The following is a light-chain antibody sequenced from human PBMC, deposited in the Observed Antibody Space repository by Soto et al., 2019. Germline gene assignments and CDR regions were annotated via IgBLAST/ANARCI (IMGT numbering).Light chain of an antibody. CDR2: SNN. CDR3: ATWDDSLNGPV. CDR1: SSNVGRNT. Sequence: QAVVTQPPSASGTPGQSVTISCSGSSSNVGRNTVNWFQQLPGTAPKLLMYSNNQRPSGVPDRFSGSKSGTSASLAISGLQSEDEADYYCATWDDSLNGPVFGGGTQLTVL. J-gene: IGLJ3*02. V-gene: IGLV1-44*01.